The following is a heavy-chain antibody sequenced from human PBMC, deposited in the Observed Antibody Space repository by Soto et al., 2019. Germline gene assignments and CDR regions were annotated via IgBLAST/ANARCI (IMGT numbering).Heavy chain of an antibody. CDR1: GFTFSLSA. CDR2: LSGGGSTT. Sequence: EVQLLESGGGFVQPGESLRLSCAASGFTFSLSAMSWVRQAPGKGLDWVSSLSGGGSTTDYADSVKGRFTISRDNSKNTVPLQMNRLRAEDTAVYYCAKGPEYDILTGCDYWGQGALVTVSS. D-gene: IGHD3-9*01. V-gene: IGHV3-23*01. J-gene: IGHJ4*02. CDR3: AKGPEYDILTGCDY.